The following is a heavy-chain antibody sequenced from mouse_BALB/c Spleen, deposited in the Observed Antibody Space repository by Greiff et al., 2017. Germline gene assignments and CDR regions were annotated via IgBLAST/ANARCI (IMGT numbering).Heavy chain of an antibody. Sequence: EVHLVESGGGLVQPGGSRKLSCAASGFTFSSFGMHWVRQAPEKGLEWVAYISSGSSTIYYADTVKGRFTISRDNPKNTLFLQMTSLRSEDTAMYYCARSGDSYYVGFAYWGQGTLVTVSA. CDR3: ARSGDSYYVGFAY. CDR1: GFTFSSFG. J-gene: IGHJ3*01. V-gene: IGHV5-17*02. CDR2: ISSGSSTI. D-gene: IGHD2-12*01.